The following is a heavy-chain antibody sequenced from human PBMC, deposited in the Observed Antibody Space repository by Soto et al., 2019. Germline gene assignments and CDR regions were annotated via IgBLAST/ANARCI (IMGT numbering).Heavy chain of an antibody. CDR2: INPNGGST. J-gene: IGHJ4*02. Sequence: QVRLVQFGAEVKKPGASVKVSCKASGYIFTNYYIHWVRQAPGQGLEWMAIINPNGGSTNCAQELQGRITLTRDTSTSTVYMDLSSLTSEDTAVYYCARVLSAVDKWGQGTLVTGSS. CDR1: GYIFTNYY. CDR3: ARVLSAVDK. V-gene: IGHV1-46*04. D-gene: IGHD3-9*01.